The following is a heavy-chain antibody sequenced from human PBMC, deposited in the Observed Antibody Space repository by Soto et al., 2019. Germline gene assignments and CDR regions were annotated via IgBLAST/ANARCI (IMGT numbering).Heavy chain of an antibody. CDR1: GVSLTSYY. J-gene: IGHJ4*02. V-gene: IGHV4-59*08. D-gene: IGHD3-10*01. CDR3: ARGKGTHRY. Sequence: SETRSLTCSVSGVSLTSYYWSWIRQTPGKTLEGIVCIFYNGTTNYNPSLKSRVTISLDMSKNQFSLKLKSVSAEDTDLYYCARGKGTHRYWGAGTLVTVSS. CDR2: IFYNGTT.